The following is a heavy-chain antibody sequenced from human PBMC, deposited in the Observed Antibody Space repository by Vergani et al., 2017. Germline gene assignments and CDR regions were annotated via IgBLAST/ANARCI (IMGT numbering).Heavy chain of an antibody. V-gene: IGHV1-69*09. D-gene: IGHD3-22*01. CDR2: IIPILGIA. CDR1: GGTFSSYA. CDR3: ARRAHSSGYYMGYYGMDV. J-gene: IGHJ6*02. Sequence: QVQLVQSGAEVKKPGASVKVSCKASGGTFSSYAISWVRQAPGQGLEWMGRIIPILGIANYAQKFQGRVTITADKSTSTAYMELSSLRSEDTAVYYCARRAHSSGYYMGYYGMDVWGQGTTVTVSS.